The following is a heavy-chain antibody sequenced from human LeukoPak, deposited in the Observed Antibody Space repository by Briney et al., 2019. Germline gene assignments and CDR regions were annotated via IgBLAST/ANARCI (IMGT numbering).Heavy chain of an antibody. CDR2: IQSDGSKT. CDR1: GFSFSNYG. V-gene: IGHV3-30*02. Sequence: PGGSLRLSCAASGFSFSNYGMHWVRQAPGKGLEWVALIQSDGSKTYSADSVKGRFTISRDNPRNTLYLQMNRLRPEDTAVYYCAERYCKSATCRSDMDAWGQGTTVTVSS. D-gene: IGHD2-15*01. J-gene: IGHJ6*02. CDR3: AERYCKSATCRSDMDA.